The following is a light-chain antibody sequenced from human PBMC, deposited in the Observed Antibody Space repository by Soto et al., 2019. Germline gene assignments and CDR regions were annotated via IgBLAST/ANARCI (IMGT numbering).Light chain of an antibody. Sequence: QSALTQPASLSGSPGQSITISCTGTSSDVGGYNYVSWYQQHPGKAPRLMIYGVSNRPLGVSYRFSGSKSGNTASLTISGLQSEDEADYYCNSYASGNSPVLFGGGTKLTVL. CDR1: SSDVGGYNY. CDR2: GVS. V-gene: IGLV2-14*03. J-gene: IGLJ2*01. CDR3: NSYASGNSPVL.